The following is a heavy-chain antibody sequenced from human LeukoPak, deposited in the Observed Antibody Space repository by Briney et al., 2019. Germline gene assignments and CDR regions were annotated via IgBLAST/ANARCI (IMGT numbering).Heavy chain of an antibody. V-gene: IGHV4-59*08. CDR3: ARHWMAVAPYWYFDL. CDR2: IYYSGST. Sequence: SETLSPTCTVSGGSISPYYWSWIRQPPGKGLEWIGYIYYSGSTNYNPSLKSRVTISVDTSKNQFSLRLTSVTAADTAMYYCARHWMAVAPYWYFDLWGRGTLATVSS. CDR1: GGSISPYY. D-gene: IGHD6-19*01. J-gene: IGHJ2*01.